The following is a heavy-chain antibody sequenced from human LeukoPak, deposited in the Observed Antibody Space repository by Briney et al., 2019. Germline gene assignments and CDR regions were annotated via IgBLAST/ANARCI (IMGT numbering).Heavy chain of an antibody. CDR1: GYTFTDYY. V-gene: IGHV1-2*02. D-gene: IGHD2-15*01. Sequence: ASVKVSCKASGYTFTDYYMHWVRQAPGQGLEWMGWIHTNSDATNYAQEFQGRVTMTTDTSTSTAYMELRSLSSDDTAVYHCARDNHRGSWSWFDPWGQGTLVTVSS. CDR3: ARDNHRGSWSWFDP. CDR2: IHTNSDAT. J-gene: IGHJ5*02.